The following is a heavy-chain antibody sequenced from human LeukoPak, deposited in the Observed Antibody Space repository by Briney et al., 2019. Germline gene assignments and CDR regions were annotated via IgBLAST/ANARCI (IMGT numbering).Heavy chain of an antibody. CDR2: IYTSGST. V-gene: IGHV4-61*02. Sequence: SETLSLTCTVSGGSISSGSYYWSWIRQPAGKGLEWIGRIYTSGSTNYNPSLKSRVTISIDTSKTQLSLRLSSVTAADTAVYYCARENDRYGRIDYWGQGTQVTVSS. J-gene: IGHJ4*02. CDR1: GGSISSGSYY. CDR3: ARENDRYGRIDY. D-gene: IGHD5-18*01.